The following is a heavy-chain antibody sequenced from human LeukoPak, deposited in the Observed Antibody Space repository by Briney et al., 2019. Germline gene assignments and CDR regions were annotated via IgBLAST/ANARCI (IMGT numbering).Heavy chain of an antibody. J-gene: IGHJ6*02. Sequence: ASVKVSCKASGGTFSSYAISWVRQAPGQGLEWMGRIIPILGIANYAQKFQGRVTITADKSTSTAYMELSSLRSEDTAVYYCARDRYSGSYYGEPDYYYYGMDVWGQGTTVTVSS. CDR1: GGTFSSYA. D-gene: IGHD1-26*01. V-gene: IGHV1-69*04. CDR2: IIPILGIA. CDR3: ARDRYSGSYYGEPDYYYYGMDV.